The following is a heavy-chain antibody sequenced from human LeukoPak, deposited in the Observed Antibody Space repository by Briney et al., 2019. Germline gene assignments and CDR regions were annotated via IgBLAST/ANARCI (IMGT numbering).Heavy chain of an antibody. CDR2: IKSEAGGGTT. CDR3: TTNDAFDI. J-gene: IGHJ3*02. V-gene: IGHV3-15*01. Sequence: GGSLRLSCAASGFTFNNAWMNWVRQAPGKGLEWVGRIKSEAGGGTTDYAAPVKARFSISRDDSQNTLYLQMNNLKMEGTAVYYCTTNDAFDIWGQGTMVTVFS. CDR1: GFTFNNAW.